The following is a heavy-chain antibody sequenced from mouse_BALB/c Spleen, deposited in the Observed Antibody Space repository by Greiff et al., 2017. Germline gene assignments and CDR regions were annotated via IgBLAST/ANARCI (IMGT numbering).Heavy chain of an antibody. CDR2: ISYDGSN. CDR1: GYSITSGYY. Sequence: ESGPGLVKPSQSLSLTCSVTGYSITSGYYWNWIRQFPGNKLEWMGYISYDGSNNYNPSLKNRISITRDTSKNQFFLKLNSVTTEDTATYYCARGGYDYDNYFDYWGQGTTLTVSS. J-gene: IGHJ2*01. V-gene: IGHV3-6*02. D-gene: IGHD2-4*01. CDR3: ARGGYDYDNYFDY.